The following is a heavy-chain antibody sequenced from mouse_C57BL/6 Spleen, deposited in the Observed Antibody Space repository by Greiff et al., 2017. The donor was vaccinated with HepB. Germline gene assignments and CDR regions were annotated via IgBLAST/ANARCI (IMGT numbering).Heavy chain of an antibody. V-gene: IGHV1-82*01. Sequence: VQRVESGPELVKPGASVKISCKASGYAFSSSWMNWVKQRPGKGLEWIGRIYPGDGDTNYNGKFKGKATLTADKSSSTAYMQLSSLTSEDSAVYFCARGGLRGAMDYWGQGTSVTVSS. D-gene: IGHD2-4*01. J-gene: IGHJ4*01. CDR1: GYAFSSSW. CDR2: IYPGDGDT. CDR3: ARGGLRGAMDY.